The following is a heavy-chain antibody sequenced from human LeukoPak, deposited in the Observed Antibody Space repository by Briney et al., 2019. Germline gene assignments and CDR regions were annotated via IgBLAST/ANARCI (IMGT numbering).Heavy chain of an antibody. Sequence: GASVKVSCKASGYTFTSYGISWVRQAPGQGLEWMGWISAYNGNTNYAQKLQGRVTMTTDTSTSTAYMELRSLRSDDTAVYYCARAPYDPATDYFDYWGQGTLVTVSS. CDR2: ISAYNGNT. V-gene: IGHV1-18*01. D-gene: IGHD3-22*01. CDR3: ARAPYDPATDYFDY. J-gene: IGHJ4*02. CDR1: GYTFTSYG.